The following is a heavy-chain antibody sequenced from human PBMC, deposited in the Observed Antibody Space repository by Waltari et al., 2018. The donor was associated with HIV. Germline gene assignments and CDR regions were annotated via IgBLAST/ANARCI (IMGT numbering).Heavy chain of an antibody. D-gene: IGHD4-4*01. V-gene: IGHV4-30-4*08. J-gene: IGHJ4*02. CDR3: ARGVGLQFFRPPNG. CDR2: IYYSGST. Sequence: QVQLQESGPGLVKPSQTLSLPCTVSGGSIGSGDYYWSWIRQPPGKGLEWIGYIYYSGSTYYNPSLKSRVTISVDRSKNQFSLKLSSVTAADTAVYYCARGVGLQFFRPPNGWGQGTLVTVSS. CDR1: GGSIGSGDYY.